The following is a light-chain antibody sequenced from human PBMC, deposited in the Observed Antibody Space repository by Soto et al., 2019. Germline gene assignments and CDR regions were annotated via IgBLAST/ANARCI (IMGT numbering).Light chain of an antibody. Sequence: DILMTQSPSILSASVGDTVTITCRASQSISKWVAWYQQRAGKAPTALIFDASNSEKGVPSRFSGSGSGTEFTLIISGLQPEDFATYYCQQHDGVPQFGPGTKVDF. J-gene: IGKJ3*01. CDR2: DAS. CDR1: QSISKW. V-gene: IGKV1-5*01. CDR3: QQHDGVPQ.